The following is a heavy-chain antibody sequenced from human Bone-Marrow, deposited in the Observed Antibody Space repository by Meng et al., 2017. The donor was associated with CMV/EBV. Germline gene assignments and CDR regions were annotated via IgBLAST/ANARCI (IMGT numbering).Heavy chain of an antibody. CDR2: ISSSGSTI. D-gene: IGHD4-11*01. CDR3: ARDGTPRPFYYSNYGDYYYGMDV. Sequence: GESLKISCAASGFTFSDYYMSWIRQAPGKGLEWVSYISSSGSTIYYADSVKGRFTISRDNAKNSLYLQMNSLRAEDTAVYYCARDGTPRPFYYSNYGDYYYGMDVWGQGTTVTVSS. V-gene: IGHV3-11*04. J-gene: IGHJ6*02. CDR1: GFTFSDYY.